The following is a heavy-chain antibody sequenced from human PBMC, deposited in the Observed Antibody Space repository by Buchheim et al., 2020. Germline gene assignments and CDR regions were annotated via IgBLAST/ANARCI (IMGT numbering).Heavy chain of an antibody. CDR2: IYRSGST. CDR1: GDSISSNYW. V-gene: IGHV4-4*02. CDR3: ASILGGCSATSCYLLH. D-gene: IGHD2-2*01. J-gene: IGHJ4*02. Sequence: QVQLQESGPGLVKPSGTLSLTCAVSGDSISSNYWWTWVRQPPGKGLEWIGEIYRSGSTNYNLSLKSRVIISLDKSKNEFSLRLTSATAADTAIYYCASILGGCSATSCYLLHWGQGTL.